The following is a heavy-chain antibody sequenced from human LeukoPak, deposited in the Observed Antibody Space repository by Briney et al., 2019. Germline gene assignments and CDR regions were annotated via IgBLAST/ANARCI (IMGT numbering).Heavy chain of an antibody. CDR3: AREHGSGSYHYYYYMDV. CDR1: GFTFISYA. V-gene: IGHV3-74*01. D-gene: IGHD3-10*01. CDR2: INSDGSST. J-gene: IGHJ6*03. Sequence: GGSLRLSCAASGFTFISYAIHWVRQAPGKGLVWVSRINSDGSSTSYADSVKGRFTISRDNAKNTLYLQMNSLRAEDTAVYYCAREHGSGSYHYYYYMDVWGKGTTVTISS.